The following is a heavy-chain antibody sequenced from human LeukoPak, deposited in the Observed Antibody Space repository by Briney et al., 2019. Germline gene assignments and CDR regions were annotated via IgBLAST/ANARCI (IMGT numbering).Heavy chain of an antibody. V-gene: IGHV1-46*01. Sequence: ASVKVSCKASGYTFTSYYMHWVRQAPGQGLEWMGIINPGGGSTSYAQKFQGRVTMTRDTSTSTVYMEVSSLTSEDTAVYYCASASGYYAPPDYWGQGTLVTVSS. J-gene: IGHJ4*02. D-gene: IGHD3-22*01. CDR3: ASASGYYAPPDY. CDR2: INPGGGST. CDR1: GYTFTSYY.